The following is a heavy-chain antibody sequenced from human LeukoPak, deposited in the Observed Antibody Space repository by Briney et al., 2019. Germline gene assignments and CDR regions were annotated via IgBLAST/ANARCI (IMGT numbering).Heavy chain of an antibody. CDR3: ARDVGYCSSTSCYSGARFDP. Sequence: ASVKVSCKASGYTFTSYDINWVRQATGQGLEWMGWMNPNSGNTGYTQKFQGRVTMTRNTSISTAYMELSSLRSEDTAVYYCARDVGYCSSTSCYSGARFDPWGQGTLVTVSS. V-gene: IGHV1-8*01. CDR2: MNPNSGNT. D-gene: IGHD2-2*02. J-gene: IGHJ5*02. CDR1: GYTFTSYD.